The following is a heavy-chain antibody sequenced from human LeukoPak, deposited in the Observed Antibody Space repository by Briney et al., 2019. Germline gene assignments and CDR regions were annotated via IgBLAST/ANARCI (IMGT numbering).Heavy chain of an antibody. V-gene: IGHV1-24*01. J-gene: IGHJ3*02. CDR2: FDPEDGET. CDR3: ARDPSSIQLWFHSSDAFDI. Sequence: ASVKVSCKVSGYTLTELSMHWVRQAPGKGLEWMGGFDPEDGETIYAQKFQGRVTMTEDTSTDTAYMELSSLRSDDTAVYYCARDPSSIQLWFHSSDAFDIWGQGTMVTVSS. D-gene: IGHD5-18*01. CDR1: GYTLTELS.